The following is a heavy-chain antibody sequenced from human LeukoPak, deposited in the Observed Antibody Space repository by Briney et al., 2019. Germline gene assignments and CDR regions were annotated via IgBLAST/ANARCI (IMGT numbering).Heavy chain of an antibody. CDR1: GDSISSNY. V-gene: IGHV4-4*07. Sequence: SETLSLTCTVSGDSISSNYWSWIRQPAGQGLEWIGRIYTSGYTNYNPSLKSRVAMSLDTSKNQFSLKLSSVTAADTAVYYCARGYYYGSGSPQFDYWGQGTLVTVSS. CDR2: IYTSGYT. D-gene: IGHD3-10*01. J-gene: IGHJ4*02. CDR3: ARGYYYGSGSPQFDY.